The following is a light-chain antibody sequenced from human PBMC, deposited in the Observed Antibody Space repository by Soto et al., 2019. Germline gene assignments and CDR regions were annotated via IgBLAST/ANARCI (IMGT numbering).Light chain of an antibody. CDR2: GNN. Sequence: QSVLTQPPSVSGAPGQRVTISCTGNSSNIGADDDVHWYQQLPGTAPKLLIYGNNNRPSGVPDRFSVSKSGTSASLAITGLQAEDEADYYCQSYDSSLSAPDVFGTGTKVTVL. CDR1: SSNIGADDD. J-gene: IGLJ1*01. V-gene: IGLV1-40*01. CDR3: QSYDSSLSAPDV.